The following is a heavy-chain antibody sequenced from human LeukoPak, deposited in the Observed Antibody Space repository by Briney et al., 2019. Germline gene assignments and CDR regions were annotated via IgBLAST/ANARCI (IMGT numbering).Heavy chain of an antibody. D-gene: IGHD2-15*01. CDR3: AREVRDIVVVGSGPFDY. Sequence: AASVKVSCKASGYTFTSYYMHWVRQAPGQGLEWMGIINPSGGSTSYAQKFQGRVTMTRDMSTSTAYMELSSLRSEDTAVYYCAREVRDIVVVGSGPFDYWGQGTLVTVSS. CDR1: GYTFTSYY. J-gene: IGHJ4*02. CDR2: INPSGGST. V-gene: IGHV1-46*01.